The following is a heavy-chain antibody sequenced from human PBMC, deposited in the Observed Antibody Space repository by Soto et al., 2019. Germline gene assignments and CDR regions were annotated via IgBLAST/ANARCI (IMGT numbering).Heavy chain of an antibody. Sequence: GGSLRHSCAASGFTFSSYAMSWVRQAPGKGLEWVSAISGSGDSTFYADSVKGRFTISRDNSKNTLYLQMNSLRAEDTAVYFCARRFSSSSFYFDYWGQGTLVTVSA. V-gene: IGHV3-23*01. CDR2: ISGSGDST. J-gene: IGHJ4*02. CDR3: ARRFSSSSFYFDY. D-gene: IGHD6-6*01. CDR1: GFTFSSYA.